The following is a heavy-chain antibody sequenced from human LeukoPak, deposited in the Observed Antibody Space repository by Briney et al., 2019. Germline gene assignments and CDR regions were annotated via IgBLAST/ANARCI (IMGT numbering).Heavy chain of an antibody. J-gene: IGHJ4*02. Sequence: GGSLRLSCAASGFRFSDYWMTWVRQVPGKGLEWVANIRQGGNEMYYADSVKDRFTISRDNARNSLYLEMNSLRTEDTAVYYCARVGAWELQRVFDYWGQGPLVTVSS. CDR2: IRQGGNEM. CDR3: ARVGAWELQRVFDY. CDR1: GFRFSDYW. V-gene: IGHV3-7*01. D-gene: IGHD1-26*01.